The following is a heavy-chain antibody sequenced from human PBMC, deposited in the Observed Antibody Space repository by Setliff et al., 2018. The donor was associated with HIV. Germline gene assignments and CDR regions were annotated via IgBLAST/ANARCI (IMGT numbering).Heavy chain of an antibody. CDR1: GFSFTSYD. CDR3: ARVRTTVSADFYYYMDA. J-gene: IGHJ6*03. V-gene: IGHV3-53*01. Sequence: GGSLRLSCAASGFSFTSYDMSWVRQAPGKGLEWVSVIYSGNSPYYAASVRGRFTISRDSSKNTLYLEMHNLRADDTAVYYCARVRTTVSADFYYYMDAWGKGTTVTVSS. CDR2: IYSGNSP. D-gene: IGHD4-17*01.